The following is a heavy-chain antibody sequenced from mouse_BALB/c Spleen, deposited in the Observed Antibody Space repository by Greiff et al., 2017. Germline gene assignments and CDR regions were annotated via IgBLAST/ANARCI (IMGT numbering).Heavy chain of an antibody. J-gene: IGHJ3*01. V-gene: IGHV5-17*02. CDR3: ARGGGSWFAY. CDR2: ISSGSSTI. Sequence: EVQLQESGGGLVQPGGSRKLSCAASGFTFSSFGMHWVRQAPEKGLEWVAYISSGSSTIYYADTVKGRFTISRDNPKNTLFLQMTSLRSEDTAMYYCARGGGSWFAYWGQGALVTVSA. CDR1: GFTFSSFG.